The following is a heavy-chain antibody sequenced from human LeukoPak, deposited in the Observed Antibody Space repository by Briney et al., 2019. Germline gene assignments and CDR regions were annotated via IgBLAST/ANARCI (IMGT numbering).Heavy chain of an antibody. D-gene: IGHD3-22*01. J-gene: IGHJ6*02. CDR2: ISSSGSTI. CDR1: GFTFSDYY. Sequence: GGSLRLSCAASGFTFSDYYMSWIRQAPGKGLEWVSYISSSGSTIYYADSVEGRFTISRDNAKNSLYLQMNSLRAEDTAVYYCARVEFDYYDSSGPRAYYYGMDVWGQGTTVTVSS. CDR3: ARVEFDYYDSSGPRAYYYGMDV. V-gene: IGHV3-11*01.